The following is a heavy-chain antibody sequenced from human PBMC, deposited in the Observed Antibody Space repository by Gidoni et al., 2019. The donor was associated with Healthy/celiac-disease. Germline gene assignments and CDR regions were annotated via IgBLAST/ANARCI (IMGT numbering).Heavy chain of an antibody. V-gene: IGHV4-4*02. CDR2: IYHSGGT. D-gene: IGHD3-16*01. CDR1: GGSISSSNW. CDR3: ARWDVGGGFDY. Sequence: QVQLQESGPGLVKPSGTLSLTCAVSGGSISSSNWWSWVRQPPGKGLEWIGEIYHSGGTNDNPSLKSRVNISVDKSKNQLPLELSSGTAADTAVYYWARWDVGGGFDYWGQGTLVTVSS. J-gene: IGHJ4*02.